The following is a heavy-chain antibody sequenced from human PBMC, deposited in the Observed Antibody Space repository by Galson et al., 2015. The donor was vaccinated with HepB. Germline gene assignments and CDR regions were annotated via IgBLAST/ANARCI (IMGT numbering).Heavy chain of an antibody. V-gene: IGHV3-23*01. CDR2: ISGSGGST. CDR1: GFTFSSYA. D-gene: IGHD2-15*01. CDR3: AKGRLGYCSGGSCFAPTLDY. J-gene: IGHJ4*02. Sequence: SLRLSCAASGFTFSSYAMSWVRQAPGKGLEWVSAISGSGGSTYYADSVKGRFTISRDNSKNTLYLQMHSLRAEDTAVYYCAKGRLGYCSGGSCFAPTLDYWGQGTLVTVSS.